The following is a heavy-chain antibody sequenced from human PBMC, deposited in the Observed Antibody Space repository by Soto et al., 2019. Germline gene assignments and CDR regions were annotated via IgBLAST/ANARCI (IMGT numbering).Heavy chain of an antibody. CDR1: GYTFTSYA. J-gene: IGHJ6*02. Sequence: VASVKVSCKASGYTFTSYAMHWVRQAPGQRLEWMGWINAGNGNTKYSQKFQGRVTITRDTSASTAYMELSSLRSEDTAVYYCAGGGVAATGWERYYYYYGMDVWGQGTTVTVSS. D-gene: IGHD2-15*01. CDR2: INAGNGNT. V-gene: IGHV1-3*01. CDR3: AGGGVAATGWERYYYYYGMDV.